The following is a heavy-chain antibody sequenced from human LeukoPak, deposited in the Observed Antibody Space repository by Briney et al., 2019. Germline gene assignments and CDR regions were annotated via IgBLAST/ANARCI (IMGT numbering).Heavy chain of an antibody. CDR1: GYTFTSYG. J-gene: IGHJ3*02. CDR2: ISAYNGNT. V-gene: IGHV1-18*01. D-gene: IGHD3-3*01. Sequence: ASVKVSCKASGYTFTSYGISWVRRAPGQGLEWMGWISAYNGNTNYAQTLQGRVTMTTDTSTSTAYMELRSLRSDDTAVYYCARRRYYDFWSGYYAFDIWGQGTMVTVSS. CDR3: ARRRYYDFWSGYYAFDI.